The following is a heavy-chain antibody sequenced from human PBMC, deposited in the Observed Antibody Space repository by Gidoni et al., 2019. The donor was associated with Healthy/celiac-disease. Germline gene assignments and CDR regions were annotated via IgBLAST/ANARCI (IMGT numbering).Heavy chain of an antibody. D-gene: IGHD2-15*01. V-gene: IGHV4-59*01. CDR1: GGSISSYY. Sequence: QGQLQESGTGLRKPSETLSLTGTVSGGSISSYYWRWLRPPPGKGLEWIGFINYSGSTNYTPSLKRRVTISVATSKNPCSLKLISVTAADTAVYFCARGVVTTDAEYFQHWGQGTLVTVSS. CDR2: INYSGST. J-gene: IGHJ1*01. CDR3: ARGVVTTDAEYFQH.